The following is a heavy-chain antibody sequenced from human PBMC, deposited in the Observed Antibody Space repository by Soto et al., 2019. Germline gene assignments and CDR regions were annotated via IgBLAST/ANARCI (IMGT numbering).Heavy chain of an antibody. CDR2: ISENGGSRGGT. D-gene: IGHD2-21*01. V-gene: IGHV3-23*01. CDR3: ASAKAVVIAPLGI. J-gene: IGHJ3*02. CDR1: GFTFNNSA. Sequence: GGSLRLSCAASGFTFNNSAMTWVRQAPGQGLEWVASISENGGSRGGTYYADSVKGRFPISRDNSKNTLYLQVDSLTGAATAVYYCASAKAVVIAPLGIWGQGALGTVS.